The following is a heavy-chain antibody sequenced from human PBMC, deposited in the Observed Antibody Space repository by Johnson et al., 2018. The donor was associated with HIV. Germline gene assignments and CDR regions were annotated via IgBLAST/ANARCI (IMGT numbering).Heavy chain of an antibody. D-gene: IGHD1-26*01. V-gene: IGHV3-30*02. CDR1: GFTFSSYG. J-gene: IGHJ3*02. CDR2: IRYDGSNK. CDR3: AKDPVGATWAFDI. Sequence: QVQLVESGGGVVQPGGSLRLSCAASGFTFSSYGMHWVRQAPGKGLEWVAFIRYDGSNKYYADSVKGRFTISRDNSKNTLSLQMNSLRAEDTAVYYFAKDPVGATWAFDIWGQGTMVTVSS.